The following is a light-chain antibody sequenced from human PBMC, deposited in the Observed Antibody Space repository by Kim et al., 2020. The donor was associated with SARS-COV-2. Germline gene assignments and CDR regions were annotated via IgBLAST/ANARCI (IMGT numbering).Light chain of an antibody. CDR3: QRYSRFPYT. V-gene: IGKV1-5*03. CDR2: LAS. J-gene: IGKJ2*01. CDR1: ESMGPG. Sequence: SASVGARVTITCRDSESMGPGLAWYQQKPGRALSLLIYLASTVESGVRSRFSGTGSGTEFSLSITSLQPDDFATYYCQRYSRFPYTFGQGTKLEI.